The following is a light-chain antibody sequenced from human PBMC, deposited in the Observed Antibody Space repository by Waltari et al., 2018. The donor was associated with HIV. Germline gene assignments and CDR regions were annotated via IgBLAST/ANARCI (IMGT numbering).Light chain of an antibody. Sequence: QSVLTQPPSASGTPGQTVTISCSGSSANIGTNTVNWHQQLPGTAPKLLIYNTYQRPSGVPDRVSGSQSGTSASLAISGLQSEDEADYYCAAWDDYMEGHVFGGGTKLTIL. J-gene: IGLJ2*01. CDR1: SANIGTNT. CDR3: AAWDDYMEGHV. V-gene: IGLV1-44*01. CDR2: NTY.